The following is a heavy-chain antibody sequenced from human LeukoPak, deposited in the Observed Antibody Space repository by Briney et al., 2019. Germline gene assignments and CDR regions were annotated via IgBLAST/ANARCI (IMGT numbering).Heavy chain of an antibody. CDR2: IHTSGRT. CDR3: VRPGQSSWWVYFTY. Sequence: SETLSLTCTVSGDFSSSYYWTWIRQPPGKGLEWIGYIHTSGRTSYNPSLKSRVTMSLDTPKNQFSLRLTSVTAADTAVYYCVRPGQSSWWVYFTYWGQGTVVTVSS. CDR1: GDFSSSYY. J-gene: IGHJ4*02. D-gene: IGHD2-15*01. V-gene: IGHV4-4*09.